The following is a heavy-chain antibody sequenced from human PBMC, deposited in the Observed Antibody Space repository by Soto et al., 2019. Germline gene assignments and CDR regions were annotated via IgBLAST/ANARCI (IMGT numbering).Heavy chain of an antibody. CDR2: IYYSGST. CDR1: GGSISSGCYY. J-gene: IGHJ6*02. Sequence: HVQLQESGPGLVKPSQTLSLTCTVSGGSISSGCYYWSWIRQHPGKGLEWIGYIYYSGSTYYNPSIKSRVTISVDTSKNQVSLKLSSVTAADTAVYYCASRLQNYYGLDVWGQGTTVTVSS. CDR3: ASRLQNYYGLDV. D-gene: IGHD4-4*01. V-gene: IGHV4-31*03.